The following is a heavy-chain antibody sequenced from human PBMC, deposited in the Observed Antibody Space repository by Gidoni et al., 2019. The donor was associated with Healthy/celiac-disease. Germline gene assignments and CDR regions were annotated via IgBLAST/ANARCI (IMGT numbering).Heavy chain of an antibody. V-gene: IGHV3-21*01. J-gene: IGHJ4*02. D-gene: IGHD2-15*01. CDR1: GFTFSSYS. CDR2: ISSSSSYI. Sequence: EVQLVESGGGLVKPGGSLRLSCAASGFTFSSYSMNWVRQAPGKGLEWVSSISSSSSYIYYADSVKGRFTISRDNAKNSLYLQMNSLRAEDTAVYYCARDPLAVVVAASYYFDYWGQGTLVTVSS. CDR3: ARDPLAVVVAASYYFDY.